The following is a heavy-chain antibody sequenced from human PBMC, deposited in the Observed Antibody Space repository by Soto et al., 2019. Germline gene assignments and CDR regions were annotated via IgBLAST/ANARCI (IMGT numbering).Heavy chain of an antibody. V-gene: IGHV3-23*01. Sequence: HPGGSLRLSCAASGFTFSNFDMSWVRQAPGKGLGWVSGISTSGGTTYYADSVKGRFTSSRDNSKNTLYLQMTSLRAEDTAVYYCATGTAAPAHWGQGTLVTVSS. CDR1: GFTFSNFD. D-gene: IGHD6-13*01. J-gene: IGHJ1*01. CDR3: ATGTAAPAH. CDR2: ISTSGGTT.